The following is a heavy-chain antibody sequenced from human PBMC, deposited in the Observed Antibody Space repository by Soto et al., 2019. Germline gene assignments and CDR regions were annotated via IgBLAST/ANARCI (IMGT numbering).Heavy chain of an antibody. CDR3: ARDKDRQQLGGIYYYIMDV. Sequence: QVQLVQSGAEVKKPESSVKISCKASGGTFSSSAIRWVRQAPGQGLERMGGIMPVFPTPDYAQNFQGRVTITADESTSTAYLEVRSLRSEDTAVYYCARDKDRQQLGGIYYYIMDVWGQGTTVTVSS. CDR2: IMPVFPTP. CDR1: GGTFSSSA. D-gene: IGHD3-3*02. V-gene: IGHV1-69*12. J-gene: IGHJ6*02.